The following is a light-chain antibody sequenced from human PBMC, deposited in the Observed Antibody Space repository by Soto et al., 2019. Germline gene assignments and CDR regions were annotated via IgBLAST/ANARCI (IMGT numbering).Light chain of an antibody. CDR3: QQYQSPPLT. CDR2: WAS. Sequence: DIVLTQSPDSLAVSLGEGATINCKSSQSVLYTSNNKNYLAWYQQKPGQPPKLLIYWASTRESGVPDRFSGNWTTPDFTLTISSLQPEDVALYYCQQYQSPPLTFGGGTKVEIK. V-gene: IGKV4-1*01. CDR1: QSVLYTSNNKNY. J-gene: IGKJ4*01.